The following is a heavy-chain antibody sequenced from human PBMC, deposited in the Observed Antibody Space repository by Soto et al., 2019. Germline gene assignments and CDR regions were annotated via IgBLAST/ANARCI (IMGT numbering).Heavy chain of an antibody. J-gene: IGHJ6*03. CDR2: ISGSGGST. CDR3: AKDHDSSWHTYYYYYMDV. CDR1: GFTFSSYA. Sequence: GGSLRLSCAASGFTFSSYAMSWVRQAPGKGLEWVSAISGSGGSTYYADSVKGRFTISRDNSKNTLYLQMNSLRAEDTAVYYCAKDHDSSWHTYYYYYMDVWGKGTTVTVSS. V-gene: IGHV3-23*01. D-gene: IGHD6-13*01.